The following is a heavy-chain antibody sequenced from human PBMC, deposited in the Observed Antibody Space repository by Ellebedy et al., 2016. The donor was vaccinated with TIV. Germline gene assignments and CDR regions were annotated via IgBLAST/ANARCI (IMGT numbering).Heavy chain of an antibody. CDR1: GFNFSNSW. D-gene: IGHD3-16*01. CDR2: IKPDGGEK. J-gene: IGHJ5*02. Sequence: GGSLRLXXATSGFNFSNSWMYWVRQAPGKGPKWVAHIKPDGGEKHYADSVRGRFTISRDNAKSSLDLQMNSLRAEDTAVYYCARGQGYITFGGGVLTRGNWFDPWGQGTLVSVSS. CDR3: ARGQGYITFGGGVLTRGNWFDP. V-gene: IGHV3-7*03.